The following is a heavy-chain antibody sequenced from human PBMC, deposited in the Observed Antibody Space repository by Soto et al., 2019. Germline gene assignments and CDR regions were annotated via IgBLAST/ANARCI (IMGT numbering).Heavy chain of an antibody. D-gene: IGHD2-2*01. CDR3: ARAVRYCISTSCWFDP. Sequence: GESLKISCKGSGYSFTSYWIGWVRQMPGKGLEWMGIIYPGDSDTRYSPSFQGQVTISAGKSISTAYLQWSSLKASDTAMYYCARAVRYCISTSCWFDPWGQGTLVTVSS. J-gene: IGHJ5*02. V-gene: IGHV5-51*01. CDR2: IYPGDSDT. CDR1: GYSFTSYW.